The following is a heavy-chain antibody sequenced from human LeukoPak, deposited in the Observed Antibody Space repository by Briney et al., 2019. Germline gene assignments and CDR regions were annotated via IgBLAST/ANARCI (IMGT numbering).Heavy chain of an antibody. V-gene: IGHV3-7*01. J-gene: IGHJ4*02. Sequence: WIRQPPGKGLEWVANINQDGSEKYYVDSVKGRFTISRDNAKNSLYLQMNSLRAEDTAVYYCARARYSYGYWAYFDYWGQGTLVTVSS. CDR3: ARARYSYGYWAYFDY. CDR2: INQDGSEK. D-gene: IGHD5-18*01.